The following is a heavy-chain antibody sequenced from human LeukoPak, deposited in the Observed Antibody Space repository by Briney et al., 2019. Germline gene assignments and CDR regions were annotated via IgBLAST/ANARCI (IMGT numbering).Heavy chain of an antibody. CDR1: GYTFTGYY. CDR3: AGGGRGVPAAIWFDP. D-gene: IGHD2-2*01. CDR2: INPNSGCT. V-gene: IGHV1-2*02. Sequence: GASVKVSCKASGYTFTGYYMHWVRQAPGQGLEWMGWINPNSGCTNYAQKFQGRDTMTRDTSISTAYMELSRLRSDDTAVYYCAGGGRGVPAAIWFDPWGQGTLVTVSS. J-gene: IGHJ5*02.